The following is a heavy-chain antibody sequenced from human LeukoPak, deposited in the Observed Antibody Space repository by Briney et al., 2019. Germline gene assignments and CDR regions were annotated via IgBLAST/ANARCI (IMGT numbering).Heavy chain of an antibody. J-gene: IGHJ6*02. Sequence: SVKVSCKASGDTFSSYAISWLRQAPGQGLEWMGRIILILGIANYAQKFQGRVTITADKSTSTAYMELSSLRSEDTAVYYCARCVGATRYYYYGMDVWGQGTTVTVSS. V-gene: IGHV1-69*04. D-gene: IGHD1-26*01. CDR3: ARCVGATRYYYYGMDV. CDR2: IILILGIA. CDR1: GDTFSSYA.